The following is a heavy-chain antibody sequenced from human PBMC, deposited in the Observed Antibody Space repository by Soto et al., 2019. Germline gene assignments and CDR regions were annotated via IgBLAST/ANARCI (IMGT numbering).Heavy chain of an antibody. Sequence: EVQLLESGGGLVQPGGSLRLSCAASGFSFSSYVMNWVRQAPGKGLEWVSVISGSGDSTYYADSVKGRFTISRDNSKNTLYLQMMSLRAEDTAVYYCARRSSGWYFDYWGQGTLVIVSS. J-gene: IGHJ4*02. V-gene: IGHV3-23*01. D-gene: IGHD6-19*01. CDR3: ARRSSGWYFDY. CDR1: GFSFSSYV. CDR2: ISGSGDST.